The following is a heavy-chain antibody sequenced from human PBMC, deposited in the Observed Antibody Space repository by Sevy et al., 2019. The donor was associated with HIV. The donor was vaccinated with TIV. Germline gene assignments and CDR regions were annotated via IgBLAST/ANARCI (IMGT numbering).Heavy chain of an antibody. CDR2: INPKSGDT. J-gene: IGHJ3*02. D-gene: IGHD2-21*01. CDR1: GYIFSDYN. Sequence: ASVKVSCKSTGYIFSDYNMHWVRQAPGQGLEWMALINPKSGDTIYAQRFRGRVSMTRDTSMSTAYMELSGLTSDDTAVYYCVRESIIARKTLLSFDIWGQGTMVTVSS. V-gene: IGHV1-2*06. CDR3: VRESIIARKTLLSFDI.